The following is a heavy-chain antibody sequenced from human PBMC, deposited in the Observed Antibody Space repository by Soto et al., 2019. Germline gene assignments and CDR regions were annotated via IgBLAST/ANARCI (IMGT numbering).Heavy chain of an antibody. CDR2: ISGSGGST. J-gene: IGHJ4*02. V-gene: IGHV3-23*01. Sequence: EVQLLESGGGLVQPGGSLRLSCVASGFTFSIYPMAWVRLAPGKGLEWVSGISGSGGSTYPADSVKGRFTISRDSSRNTLYLQMDSLRGEDTAVYYCAKGVAPSKGRFYFDHWGQGTLVTVSS. CDR1: GFTFSIYP. CDR3: AKGVAPSKGRFYFDH. D-gene: IGHD2-15*01.